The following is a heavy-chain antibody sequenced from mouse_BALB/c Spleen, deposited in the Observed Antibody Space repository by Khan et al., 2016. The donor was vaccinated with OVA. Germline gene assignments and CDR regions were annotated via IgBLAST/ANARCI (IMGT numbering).Heavy chain of an antibody. CDR1: GYTFTTYW. J-gene: IGHJ2*01. CDR3: TRDRIDY. Sequence: QVLLKQSGAELAKPGASVQMSCKASGYTFTTYWMHWVKQRPGQGLEWIGYINPTSGYTDYSENFKDKATLSADKSSSTAYMQLSRLTSEDSAVYYCTRDRIDYWGQGTTLTVSS. V-gene: IGHV1-7*01. CDR2: INPTSGYT.